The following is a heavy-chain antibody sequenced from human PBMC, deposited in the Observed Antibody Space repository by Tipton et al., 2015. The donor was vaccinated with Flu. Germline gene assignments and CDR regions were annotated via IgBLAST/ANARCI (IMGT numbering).Heavy chain of an antibody. CDR3: ARGSPPNSPIDY. Sequence: SLRLSCVASGFTFSDYGMHWVRQAPGKGLEWVAVIWYDGSETRYADSVKGRFTISRDKSRNTAYLQMNGLRVDDTAVYYCARGSPPNSPIDYWGQGSLVTVSS. D-gene: IGHD2/OR15-2a*01. J-gene: IGHJ4*02. V-gene: IGHV3-33*01. CDR2: IWYDGSET. CDR1: GFTFSDYG.